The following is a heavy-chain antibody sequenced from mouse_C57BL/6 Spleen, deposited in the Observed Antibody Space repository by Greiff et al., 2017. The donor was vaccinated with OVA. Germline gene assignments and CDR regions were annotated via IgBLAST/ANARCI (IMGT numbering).Heavy chain of an antibody. V-gene: IGHV1-42*01. J-gene: IGHJ4*01. CDR1: GYSFTGYY. CDR2: INPSTGGT. D-gene: IGHD2-4*01. Sequence: VQLKQSGPELVKPGASVKISCKASGYSFTGYYMNWVKQSPEKSLEWIGEINPSTGGTTYNQKFKAKATLTVDKSSSTAYMQLKSLTSEDSAVYYCARRDYDYDVVYAMDYWGQGTSVTVSS. CDR3: ARRDYDYDVVYAMDY.